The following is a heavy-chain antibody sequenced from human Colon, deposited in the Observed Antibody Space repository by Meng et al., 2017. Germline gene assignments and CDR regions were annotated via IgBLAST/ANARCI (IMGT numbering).Heavy chain of an antibody. CDR2: ISSSSSYI. CDR3: ARSITMVRGSALGFDY. J-gene: IGHJ4*02. CDR1: GFTFSSYS. Sequence: GESLKISCAASGFTFSSYSMNWVRQAPGKGLEWVSSISSSSSYIYYADSVKGRFTISRDNAKNSLYLQMNSLRAEDTAVYYCARSITMVRGSALGFDYWGQGTQVTVYS. D-gene: IGHD3-10*01. V-gene: IGHV3-21*01.